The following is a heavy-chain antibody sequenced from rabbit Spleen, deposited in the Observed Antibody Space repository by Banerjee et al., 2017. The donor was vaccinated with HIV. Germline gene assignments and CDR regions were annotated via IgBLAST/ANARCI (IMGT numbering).Heavy chain of an antibody. CDR3: ARDSGTSFSSYGMDL. CDR1: GFSFTYIDY. Sequence: QSLEESGGDLVKPGASLTLTCTASGFSFTYIDYLCWVRQPPGKGPEWIACVAAGVSFTTYYASWAKGRFTISKTSSPTVTLQMTSLTAADTATYFCARDSGTSFSSYGMDLWGQGTLVTVS. J-gene: IGHJ6*01. D-gene: IGHD8-1*01. CDR2: VAAGVSFTT. V-gene: IGHV1S40*01.